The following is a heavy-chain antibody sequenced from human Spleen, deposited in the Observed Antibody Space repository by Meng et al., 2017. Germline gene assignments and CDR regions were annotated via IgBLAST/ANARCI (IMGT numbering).Heavy chain of an antibody. V-gene: IGHV3-53*01. D-gene: IGHD4-11*01. Sequence: EVQLVESGGGLIQPGGSLRLSCAASGFTVSSNCMTWVRQAPGKGLEWVSTISSTGGATYYADSVKGRLTISRDNSKNTLYLQMNSLRAEDTAVYYCVPRTTYFDSWGLGTLVTVSS. CDR2: ISSTGGAT. CDR1: GFTVSSNC. CDR3: VPRTTYFDS. J-gene: IGHJ4*02.